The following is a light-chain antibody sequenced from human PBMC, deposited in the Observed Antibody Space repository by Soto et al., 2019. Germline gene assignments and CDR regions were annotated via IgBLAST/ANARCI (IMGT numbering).Light chain of an antibody. CDR2: GVG. CDR1: SSDIGGSYNF. CDR3: SSYTTSSVLEV. J-gene: IGLJ2*01. Sequence: QSALTQPASVSGSPGQSITISCTGTSSDIGGSYNFVSWYQQHPGKAPKLMIYGVGDRPSGVSNRFSGSKSGNTASLTISGLQADDEADYYCSSYTTSSVLEVFGGGTKVTVL. V-gene: IGLV2-14*01.